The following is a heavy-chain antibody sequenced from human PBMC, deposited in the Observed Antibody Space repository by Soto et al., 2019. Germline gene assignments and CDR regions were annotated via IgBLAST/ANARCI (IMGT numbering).Heavy chain of an antibody. D-gene: IGHD6-19*01. CDR2: VYYSGGT. CDR3: ARHKGIAVAGPNFDY. V-gene: IGHV4-39*01. CDR1: GGSIISSNHY. J-gene: IGHJ4*02. Sequence: SLTCTVCGGSIISSNHYWGCIRQPPGKGLEWIGSVYYSGGTYYNPSLKSRVTISVDTSKNQFSLKLNSVTAADTAVFYCARHKGIAVAGPNFDYWGQGTLVTVSS.